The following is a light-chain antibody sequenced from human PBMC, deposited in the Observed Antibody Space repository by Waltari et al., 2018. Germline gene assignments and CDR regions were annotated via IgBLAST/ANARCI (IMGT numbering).Light chain of an antibody. CDR1: QSIIGTY. J-gene: IGKJ2*01. Sequence: EIVLTQSLGTLSLSPGERATLSCRASQSIIGTYLAWYQQKPGQAPRLLISGPSGMATGIPDRFSGSGSGTDFTLTISRLEPEDFAVYYCQQFDGSPYTFGQGTKLE. V-gene: IGKV3-20*01. CDR3: QQFDGSPYT. CDR2: GPS.